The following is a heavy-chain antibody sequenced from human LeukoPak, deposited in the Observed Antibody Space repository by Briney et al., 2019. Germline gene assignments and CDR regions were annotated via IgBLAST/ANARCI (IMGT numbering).Heavy chain of an antibody. Sequence: SETLSLTXTVSGGSISSSSYYWGCIRQPPGKGLEWIGSIYYSGSTYYNPSLKSRVTISVDTSKNQFSLKLSSVTAADTAVYYCARLGLISRMYYFDYWGQGTLVTVSS. CDR3: ARLGLISRMYYFDY. J-gene: IGHJ4*02. D-gene: IGHD2/OR15-2a*01. CDR2: IYYSGST. CDR1: GGSISSSSYY. V-gene: IGHV4-39*01.